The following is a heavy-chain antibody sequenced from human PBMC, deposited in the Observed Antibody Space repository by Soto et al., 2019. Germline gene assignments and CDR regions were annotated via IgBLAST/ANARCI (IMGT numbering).Heavy chain of an antibody. CDR3: ARSGGLDRDFNY. CDR2: IIPMFDTP. J-gene: IGHJ4*02. CDR1: GGTFSSDS. V-gene: IGHV1-69*12. Sequence: QVQLVQSGAEVKKPGSSVKVSCKASGGTFSSDSFSWVRQAPGQGLEWMGGIIPMFDTPIYAQKFQDRVTINADESTSTVYMQLSRLRSGDTDVYYCARSGGLDRDFNYWGQGSLVTVSS. D-gene: IGHD2-15*01.